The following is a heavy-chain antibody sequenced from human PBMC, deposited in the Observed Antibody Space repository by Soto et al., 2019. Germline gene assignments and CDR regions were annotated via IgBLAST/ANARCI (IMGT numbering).Heavy chain of an antibody. Sequence: PSETLSLTCTVSGGSVSSGSYYWSWIRQPPGKGLEWIGYIYYSGSTNYNPSLKSRVTISVDTSKNQFSLKLSSVTAADTAVYYRARDGGIAVAGTGNYYYYGMDVWGQGTTVTVSS. CDR3: ARDGGIAVAGTGNYYYYGMDV. CDR2: IYYSGST. D-gene: IGHD6-19*01. V-gene: IGHV4-61*01. J-gene: IGHJ6*02. CDR1: GGSVSSGSYY.